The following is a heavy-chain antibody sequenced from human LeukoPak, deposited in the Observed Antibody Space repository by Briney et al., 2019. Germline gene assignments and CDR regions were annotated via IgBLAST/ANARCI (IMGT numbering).Heavy chain of an antibody. D-gene: IGHD3-3*01. CDR3: ARATYDFWSGFKFDY. J-gene: IGHJ4*02. CDR2: IYYSGST. Sequence: SSETLSLTCTVSGVSISSYYWGWIRQPPGKGLEWIGSIYYSGSTYYNPSLKSRVTISVDTSKNQFSLKLSSVTAADTAVYHCARATYDFWSGFKFDYWGQGTLVTVSS. V-gene: IGHV4-39*07. CDR1: GVSISSYY.